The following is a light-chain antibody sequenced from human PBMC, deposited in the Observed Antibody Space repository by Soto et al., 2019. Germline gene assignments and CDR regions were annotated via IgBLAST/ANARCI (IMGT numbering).Light chain of an antibody. Sequence: IQMTQSPSTLSASVGDRVSITCRASQTIFSWLAWYQQQPGKAPNLLIYKATSLESGVPSRYSGSGSGTEFPLTISSLQPNDFATYSYQQYKSYPYRFAPGTKLEIK. J-gene: IGKJ2*03. CDR3: QQYKSYPYR. CDR2: KAT. CDR1: QTIFSW. V-gene: IGKV1-5*03.